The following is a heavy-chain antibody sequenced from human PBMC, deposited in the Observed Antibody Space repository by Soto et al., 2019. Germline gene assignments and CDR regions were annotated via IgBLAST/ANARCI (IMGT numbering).Heavy chain of an antibody. CDR3: AKDTGPSGSYYFDY. CDR2: ISWDGGST. V-gene: IGHV3-43*01. Sequence: LSLTCAASGFTFDDYTMHWVRQAPGKGLEWVSLISWDGGSTYYADSVKGRFTISRDNSKNSLYLQMNSLRTEDTALYYCAKDTGPSGSYYFDYWGQGTLVTVSS. J-gene: IGHJ4*02. CDR1: GFTFDDYT. D-gene: IGHD1-26*01.